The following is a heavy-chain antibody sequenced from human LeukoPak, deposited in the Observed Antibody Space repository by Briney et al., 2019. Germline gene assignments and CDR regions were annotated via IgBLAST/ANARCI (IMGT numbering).Heavy chain of an antibody. D-gene: IGHD6-19*01. V-gene: IGHV1-8*01. CDR3: ARGPYSSGSYYYYYYYMDV. Sequence: ASLKVSCKASGYTFTSYDINWVRQAPGQGLEWMGWMNPNSGNTGYAQKFQGRVTMTRNTSISTAYMELSSLRSEDTAVYYCARGPYSSGSYYYYYYYMDVWGKGTTVTISS. CDR2: MNPNSGNT. J-gene: IGHJ6*03. CDR1: GYTFTSYD.